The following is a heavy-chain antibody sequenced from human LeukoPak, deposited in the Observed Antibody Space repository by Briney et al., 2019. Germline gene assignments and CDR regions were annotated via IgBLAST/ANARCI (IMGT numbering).Heavy chain of an antibody. CDR2: IYYSGST. CDR1: GVSISSYY. CDR3: ARAGSYVPAAIPFDN. V-gene: IGHV4-59*01. D-gene: IGHD2-2*01. Sequence: SEALSLTCTVSGVSISSYYWRWIRQPPGKGLEWIGYIYYSGSTNYNPSLKSRVTISVDTSKNQFSLKLSSVTAADTAVYYCARAGSYVPAAIPFDNWGQGTLVTVSS. J-gene: IGHJ4*02.